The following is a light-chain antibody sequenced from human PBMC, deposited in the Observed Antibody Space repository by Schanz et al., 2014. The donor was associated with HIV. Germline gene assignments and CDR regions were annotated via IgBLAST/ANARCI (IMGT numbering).Light chain of an antibody. CDR1: QSVSSN. CDR3: QRYFVSPLT. CDR2: GAS. V-gene: IGKV3-20*01. J-gene: IGKJ4*01. Sequence: EIVMTQSPATLSLSPGERATVSCRASQSVSSNLAWYQHKLGQAPRLLIYGASTRAPGIPDRFSGSGSGSDFTLTITRLEPEDLAVYYCQRYFVSPLTFGGGTKVEIK.